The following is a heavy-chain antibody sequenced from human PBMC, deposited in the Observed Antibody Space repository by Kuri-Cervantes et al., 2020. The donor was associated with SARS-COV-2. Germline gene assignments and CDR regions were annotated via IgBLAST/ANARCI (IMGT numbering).Heavy chain of an antibody. D-gene: IGHD3-22*01. J-gene: IGHJ4*02. Sequence: GESLKISCKGSGYSFTSYWIGWVRQATGQGLEWMGWMNPNSGNTGYAQKFQGRVTMTRSTSISTAYMELSSLRSEDTAMYYCARRDSSGYYYWGQGTLVTVSS. V-gene: IGHV1-8*02. CDR2: MNPNSGNT. CDR1: GYSFTSYW. CDR3: ARRDSSGYYY.